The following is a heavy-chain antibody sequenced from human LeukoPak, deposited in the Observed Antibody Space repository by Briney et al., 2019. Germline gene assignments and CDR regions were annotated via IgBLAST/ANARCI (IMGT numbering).Heavy chain of an antibody. D-gene: IGHD6-13*01. Sequence: PSETLSLTCAVSGGSISRYYWSWIRQPPGKGLEWIGYKDYSGSTNYNRSLKSRVTISVDTSKNQFSLKLSSVTAADTAVYYCARVYYSSSYDYWYFDLWGRGTLVTVSS. V-gene: IGHV4-59*01. CDR2: KDYSGST. J-gene: IGHJ2*01. CDR3: ARVYYSSSYDYWYFDL. CDR1: GGSISRYY.